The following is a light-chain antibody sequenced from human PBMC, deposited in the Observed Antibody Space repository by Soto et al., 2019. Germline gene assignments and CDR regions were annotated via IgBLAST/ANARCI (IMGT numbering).Light chain of an antibody. CDR3: QQRSNWPRT. J-gene: IGKJ1*01. V-gene: IGKV3-11*01. CDR1: QSVGPY. CDR2: DVS. Sequence: DIVLTQSPATLSLSPGERATLSCRASQSVGPYLPCYQQKPGQAPRLLIYDVSNRATGIPARFSGSGSGADFTLTISSLEPEDFAVYYCQQRSNWPRTFGQGTKVEIK.